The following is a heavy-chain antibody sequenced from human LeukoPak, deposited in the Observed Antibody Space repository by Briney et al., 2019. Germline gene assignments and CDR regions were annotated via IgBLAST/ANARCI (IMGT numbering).Heavy chain of an antibody. D-gene: IGHD3-10*01. CDR1: GGTFSSYA. Sequence: AASVKVSCKASGGTFSSYAISWVRQAPGQGLEWMGGIIPIFGTANYAQKFQGRVTITADKSTSTAYMELSSLRAEDTAVYYCARDWGTMVRAFDYWGQGTLVTVSS. CDR2: IIPIFGTA. V-gene: IGHV1-69*06. CDR3: ARDWGTMVRAFDY. J-gene: IGHJ4*02.